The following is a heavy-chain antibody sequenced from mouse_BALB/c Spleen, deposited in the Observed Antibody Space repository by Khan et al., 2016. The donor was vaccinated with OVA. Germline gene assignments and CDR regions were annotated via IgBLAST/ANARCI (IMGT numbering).Heavy chain of an antibody. Sequence: EVQLQQSGPELVKPGDSMKISCKASGYSFTDYTLNWVKPSHGKTLEWIGLINPYNGVSNYNQKFKGKATLTVDKSSSTAYMELLSLTSEDSAVQYCARSGYGGFAYWGQGTLVTVSA. CDR3: ARSGYGGFAY. CDR2: INPYNGVS. D-gene: IGHD1-2*01. CDR1: GYSFTDYT. J-gene: IGHJ3*01. V-gene: IGHV1-20*01.